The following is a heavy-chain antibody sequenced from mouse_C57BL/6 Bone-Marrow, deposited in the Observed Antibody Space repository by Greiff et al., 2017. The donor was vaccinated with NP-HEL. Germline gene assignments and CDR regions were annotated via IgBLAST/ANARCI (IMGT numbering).Heavy chain of an antibody. Sequence: EVKLVESGGDLVKPGGSLKLSCAASGFTFSSYGMSWVRQTPDQRLEWVATISRGGSYTYYPDSVKGQFTISRDNAKNTLYLQMSSLKSEATAMYYCAIHYYGSSPDYWGQGTTLTVSS. CDR3: AIHYYGSSPDY. CDR2: ISRGGSYT. D-gene: IGHD1-1*01. CDR1: GFTFSSYG. J-gene: IGHJ2*01. V-gene: IGHV5-6*02.